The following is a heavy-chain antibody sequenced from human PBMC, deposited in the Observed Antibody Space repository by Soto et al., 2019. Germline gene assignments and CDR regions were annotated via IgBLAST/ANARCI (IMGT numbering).Heavy chain of an antibody. Sequence: SETLSLTCTVSGGSISSYYWSWIRQPAGKGLEWIGRIYTSGSTNYNPSLKSRVTMSVDTSKNQFSLKLSSVTAADTAVYYCARLVRDSSSPYNWFDPWGQGTLVTVSS. J-gene: IGHJ5*02. V-gene: IGHV4-4*07. D-gene: IGHD6-6*01. CDR1: GGSISSYY. CDR2: IYTSGST. CDR3: ARLVRDSSSPYNWFDP.